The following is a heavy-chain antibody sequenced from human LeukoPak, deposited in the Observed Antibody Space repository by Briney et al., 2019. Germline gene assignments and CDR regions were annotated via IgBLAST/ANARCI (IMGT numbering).Heavy chain of an antibody. J-gene: IGHJ6*02. CDR1: GYTFTSYG. D-gene: IGHD3-3*01. CDR3: AREGGFLEWLSGYGMDV. V-gene: IGHV1-18*01. CDR2: ISAYNGNT. Sequence: GASVKVSCKASGYTFTSYGISWVRQAPGQGLEWMGWISAYNGNTNYAQKLQGRVTMTTDTSTSTAYMELRSLRPDDTAVYYCAREGGFLEWLSGYGMDVWGQGTTVTVSS.